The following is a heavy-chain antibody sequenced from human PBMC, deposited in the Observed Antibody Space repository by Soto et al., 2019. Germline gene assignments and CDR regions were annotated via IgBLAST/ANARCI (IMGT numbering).Heavy chain of an antibody. D-gene: IGHD3-22*01. V-gene: IGHV1-18*01. J-gene: IGHJ4*02. CDR1: GYTFTSYG. CDR3: ARDWSRYYDSSGLMWFY. Sequence: GASVKVSCKASGYTFTSYGISWVRQAPGKGLEWVGWISAHNGETRYAQNLQGRITMTTDTFTNTAYMELTSLTSDDTAVYYCARDWSRYYDSSGLMWFYWGQGTLVTVSS. CDR2: ISAHNGET.